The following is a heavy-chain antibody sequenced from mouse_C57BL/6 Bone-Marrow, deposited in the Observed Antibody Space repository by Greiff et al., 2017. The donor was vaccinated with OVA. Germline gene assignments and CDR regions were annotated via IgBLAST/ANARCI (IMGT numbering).Heavy chain of an antibody. CDR2: IYPGSGST. J-gene: IGHJ3*01. CDR1: GYTFTSYW. V-gene: IGHV1-55*01. D-gene: IGHD2-1*01. CDR3: ARLTFNYEGFAY. Sequence: QVQLQQPGAELVKPGASVKMSCKASGYTFTSYWITWVKQRPGQGLEWIGDIYPGSGSTNYNEKFKSKATLTVDTSSSTAYMQLSSLTSEDSSVYYCARLTFNYEGFAYWGQGTLVTVSA.